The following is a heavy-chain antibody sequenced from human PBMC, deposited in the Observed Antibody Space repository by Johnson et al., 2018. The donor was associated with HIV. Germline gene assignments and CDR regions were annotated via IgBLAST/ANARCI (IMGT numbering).Heavy chain of an antibody. Sequence: QVQLVESGGGLMQPGGSLRLSCAASGFTFSNYPMHWVRQAPGKGLEWVAVISYDGSVKYYADAVKGRFTISRDNSKNTLYLEMNIMRAEDTAVYYCARGWSGILILDDVFDIWGQGTLVTVSS. CDR3: ARGWSGILILDDVFDI. CDR1: GFTFSNYP. CDR2: ISYDGSVK. V-gene: IGHV3-30*14. D-gene: IGHD2-15*01. J-gene: IGHJ3*02.